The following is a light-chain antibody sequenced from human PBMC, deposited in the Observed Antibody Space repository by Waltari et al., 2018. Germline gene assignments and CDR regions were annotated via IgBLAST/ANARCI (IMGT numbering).Light chain of an antibody. CDR1: EDITNY. J-gene: IGKJ5*01. CDR2: EAS. V-gene: IGKV1-33*01. CDR3: QQYHDLPT. Sequence: TWQATEDITNYLKWYQQKPGKAPKLLIYEASNLETGVPSRFSGSGSGTDFTFAISSLQPEDVATYYCQQYHDLPTFGQGTRLEIK.